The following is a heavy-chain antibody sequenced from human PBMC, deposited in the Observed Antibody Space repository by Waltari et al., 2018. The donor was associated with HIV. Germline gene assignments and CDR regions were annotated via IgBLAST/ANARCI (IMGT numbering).Heavy chain of an antibody. V-gene: IGHV4-59*08. J-gene: IGHJ3*02. CDR3: ARHLMPYDSSGGGAFDI. CDR2: IYYSGST. CDR1: GGSISTYY. Sequence: VQLQESGPGLVKPSETLSLTCSVPGGSISTYYWSWLRQPPGKGLEWIGYIYYSGSTNYNPSLKSRVTISVDTSKNQFSLKLSSVTAADTAVYYCARHLMPYDSSGGGAFDIWGQGTMVTVSS. D-gene: IGHD3-22*01.